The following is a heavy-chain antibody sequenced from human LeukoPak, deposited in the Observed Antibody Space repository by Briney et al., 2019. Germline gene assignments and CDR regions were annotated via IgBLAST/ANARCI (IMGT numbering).Heavy chain of an antibody. V-gene: IGHV4-39*07. J-gene: IGHJ4*02. D-gene: IGHD6-13*01. CDR3: ARDGSNGAAAGGFDY. CDR2: FYYSGST. CDR1: GVSISSSGNS. Sequence: SETLSLTCTVSGVSISSSGNSWGWIRQPPGKGLERIGTFYYSGSTYYNPSLKSRVTISVDTSKNQFSLKLRSVTAADTAVYYCARDGSNGAAAGGFDYWGQGTLVTVSS.